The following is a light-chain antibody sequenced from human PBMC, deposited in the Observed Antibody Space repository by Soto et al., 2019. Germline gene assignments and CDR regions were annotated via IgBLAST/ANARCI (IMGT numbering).Light chain of an antibody. V-gene: IGKV3-20*01. Sequence: IVLTISAVTISLSPGARSTLSCMSCQGVSSYLAWYQQKPGQAPTLLIYGAFSRATGIPDRFSGSGSGTDFTLIISRLEPEDFAVDFCQQYASTPGTFGQGTKVDI. J-gene: IGKJ1*01. CDR3: QQYASTPGT. CDR2: GAF. CDR1: QGVSSY.